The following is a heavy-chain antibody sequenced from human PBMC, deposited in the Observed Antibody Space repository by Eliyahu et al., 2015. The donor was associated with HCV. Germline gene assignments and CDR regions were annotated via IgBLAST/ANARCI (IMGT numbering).Heavy chain of an antibody. J-gene: IGHJ4*02. CDR2: INHSGNT. CDR1: GGSXXGYF. V-gene: IGHV4-34*01. D-gene: IGHD3-10*01. CDR3: ARARGREFGEFVPDS. Sequence: QVQLQQWGAGLFKPSXTLSLTCAVYGGSXXGYFWSXIRXPPGKGLEWIGEINHSGNTNYNPSLKSRVTISIDKSKKQFSLKLTSVTAADTAVYYCARARGREFGEFVPDSWGRGTPVTVSS.